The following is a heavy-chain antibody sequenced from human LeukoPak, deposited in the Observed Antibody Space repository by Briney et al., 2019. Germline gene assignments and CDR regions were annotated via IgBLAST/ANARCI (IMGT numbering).Heavy chain of an antibody. Sequence: GGSLRLSCAASGFTFSDYYMSWIRQAPGKGLEWVSYISSSNTIYYADSVKGRFTISRDNAKNSLFLQMNSLRAEDTAVYYCAKDILAAGLFFDYWGQGALVTVSS. CDR2: ISSSNTI. CDR3: AKDILAAGLFFDY. CDR1: GFTFSDYY. V-gene: IGHV3-11*01. D-gene: IGHD6-13*01. J-gene: IGHJ4*02.